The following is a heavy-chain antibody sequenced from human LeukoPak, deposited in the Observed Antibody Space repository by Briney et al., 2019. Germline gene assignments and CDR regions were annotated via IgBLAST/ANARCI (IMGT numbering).Heavy chain of an antibody. J-gene: IGHJ3*02. Sequence: ASVKVSCKASGYTFTSYAMNWVRQAPGQGLEWMGWINTNTGNPTYAQDFTGRFVFSLDTSVSTAYLQICSLKAEDTAVYYCAREDTAMGDAFDIWGQGTMVTVSS. CDR1: GYTFTSYA. CDR2: INTNTGNP. D-gene: IGHD5-18*01. V-gene: IGHV7-4-1*01. CDR3: AREDTAMGDAFDI.